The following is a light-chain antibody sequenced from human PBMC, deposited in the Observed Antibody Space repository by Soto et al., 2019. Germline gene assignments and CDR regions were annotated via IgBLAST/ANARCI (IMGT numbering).Light chain of an antibody. CDR3: QQRSNWPPIT. V-gene: IGKV3-11*01. J-gene: IGKJ5*01. CDR2: DAS. CDR1: QSVDNF. Sequence: EIVLTQSPATLSLSPGETATLSCRASQSVDNFLAWYQQRPGQAPRLLIYDASKRVTGIPARFSGSGSGTDFTLTISSLEPEDFAVYYCQQRSNWPPITFGQGTRLEIK.